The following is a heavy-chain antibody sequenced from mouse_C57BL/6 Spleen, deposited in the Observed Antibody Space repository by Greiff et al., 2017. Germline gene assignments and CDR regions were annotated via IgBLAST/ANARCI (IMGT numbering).Heavy chain of an antibody. J-gene: IGHJ2*01. V-gene: IGHV1-42*01. CDR1: GYSFTGYY. Sequence: EVQLQQSGPELVKPGASVKISCKASGYSFTGYYMNWVKQSPEKSLEWIGEINPSTGGTTYNQKFKAKATLTVDKSSSTAYMQLKSLTSEDSADYYCRRDGNVYWGQGTTLTVSS. D-gene: IGHD2-1*01. CDR2: INPSTGGT. CDR3: RRDGNVY.